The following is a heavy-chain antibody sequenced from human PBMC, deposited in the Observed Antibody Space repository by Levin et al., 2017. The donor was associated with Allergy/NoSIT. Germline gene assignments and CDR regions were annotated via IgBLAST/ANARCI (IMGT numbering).Heavy chain of an antibody. V-gene: IGHV1-2*06. CDR2: INPNSGGT. J-gene: IGHJ4*02. Sequence: ASVKVSCKASGYTFTGYYMHWVRQAPGQGLEWMGRINPNSGGTNYAQKFQGRVTMTRDTSISTAYMELSRLRSDDTAVYYCARSIGSSGYTPFDYWGQGTLVTVSS. CDR1: GYTFTGYY. CDR3: ARSIGSSGYTPFDY. D-gene: IGHD3-22*01.